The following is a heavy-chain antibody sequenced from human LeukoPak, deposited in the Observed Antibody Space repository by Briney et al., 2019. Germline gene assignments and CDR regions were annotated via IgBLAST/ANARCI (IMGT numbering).Heavy chain of an antibody. J-gene: IGHJ5*02. Sequence: GGSLRLSCAASGFTFSSYSMIWVRQAPGKGLEWVSSISSSSSYIYYADSVKGRFTISRDNAKNSLYLQMNSLRAEDTAVYYCARDQVTEGFDPWGQGTLVTVSS. CDR3: ARDQVTEGFDP. CDR2: ISSSSSYI. V-gene: IGHV3-21*01. CDR1: GFTFSSYS.